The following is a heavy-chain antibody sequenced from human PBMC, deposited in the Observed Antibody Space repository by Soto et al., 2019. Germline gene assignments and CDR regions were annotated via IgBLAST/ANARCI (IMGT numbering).Heavy chain of an antibody. CDR3: ARDYSSSHLGWFDP. CDR1: GFTFSSYS. D-gene: IGHD6-6*01. J-gene: IGHJ5*02. CDR2: ISSSSSYI. Sequence: GGSLRLSCAASGFTFSSYSMNWVRQAPGKGLEWVSSISSSSSYIYYADSVKGRSTISRDNAKNSLYLQMNSLRAEDTAVYYCARDYSSSHLGWFDPWGQGTLVTVSS. V-gene: IGHV3-21*01.